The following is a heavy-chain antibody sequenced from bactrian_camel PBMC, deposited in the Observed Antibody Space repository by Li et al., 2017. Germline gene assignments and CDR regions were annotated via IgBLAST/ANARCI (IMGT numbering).Heavy chain of an antibody. CDR3: AGVERERLCRWTEFSY. Sequence: HVQLVESGGGSVQAGGSLTLSCVTSGNSIRTYFVGWFRQAPGKKREGIAIMNSIGSERYADSVKGRVTISIDDAKNTLYLTMNYLKPDDTAIYYCAGVERERLCRWTEFSYWGQGTQVTVS. J-gene: IGHJ4*01. V-gene: IGHV3S53*01. CDR1: GNSIRTYF. D-gene: IGHD4*01. CDR2: MNSIGSE.